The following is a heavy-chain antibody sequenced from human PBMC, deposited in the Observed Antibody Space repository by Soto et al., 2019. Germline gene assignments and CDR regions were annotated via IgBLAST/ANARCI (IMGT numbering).Heavy chain of an antibody. CDR2: IYSGGYT. D-gene: IGHD3-10*01. V-gene: IGHV3-53*01. Sequence: EVQLVESGGGLIQPGGSLRLSCAVSGFTVSNNYMSWVRQAPGKGLEGVSVIYSGGYTAYGDSVKGRFTISRDNSKNTPYLQKKPRGAQARAGYCCGTPPGGGGYWGQGTLVTVSS. J-gene: IGHJ4*02. CDR3: GTPPGGGGY. CDR1: GFTVSNNY.